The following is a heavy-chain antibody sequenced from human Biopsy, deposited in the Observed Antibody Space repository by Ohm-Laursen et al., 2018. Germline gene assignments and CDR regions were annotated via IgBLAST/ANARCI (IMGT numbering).Heavy chain of an antibody. CDR3: ARDPLNGHKHFDY. D-gene: IGHD2-8*01. Sequence: ASVKVSCKASGDAFLGYYLHWMRQAPGQGLEWLGYINCKTGATNYAQKFQGTATMTRDTSISTAYLALGSLRSADTAIYYCARDPLNGHKHFDYWGQGSLVTVSS. CDR1: GDAFLGYY. V-gene: IGHV1-2*02. J-gene: IGHJ4*02. CDR2: INCKTGAT.